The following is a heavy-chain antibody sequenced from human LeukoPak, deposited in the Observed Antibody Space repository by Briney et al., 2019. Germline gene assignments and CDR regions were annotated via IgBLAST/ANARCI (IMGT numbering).Heavy chain of an antibody. J-gene: IGHJ4*02. CDR2: ISAYNGNT. D-gene: IGHD2-2*01. CDR1: GYTFTSYG. Sequence: ASVKVSCKASGYTFTSYGIIWVRQAPGQGLEWMGWISAYNGNTNYAQKLQGRVTMTSDTSTSTAYMELRSLRSDDTAVYYCARWATSMPFDYWGQGTLVTVSS. V-gene: IGHV1-18*01. CDR3: ARWATSMPFDY.